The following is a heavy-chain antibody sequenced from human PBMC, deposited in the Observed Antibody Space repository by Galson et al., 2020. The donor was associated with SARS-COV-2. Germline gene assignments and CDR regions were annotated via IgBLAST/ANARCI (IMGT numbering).Heavy chain of an antibody. D-gene: IGHD5-18*01. CDR1: GYTFTGYY. CDR3: ARDGTAMVTNGFDI. CDR2: INPNSGGT. J-gene: IGHJ3*02. Sequence: ASVTVSCKASGYTFTGYYMHWVRQAPGQGLEWMGWINPNSGGTNYAQKFQGMVTMTRDTSISIAYMELSRLRSDDTAVYYCARDGTAMVTNGFDIWGQGTMGTVSS. V-gene: IGHV1-2*02.